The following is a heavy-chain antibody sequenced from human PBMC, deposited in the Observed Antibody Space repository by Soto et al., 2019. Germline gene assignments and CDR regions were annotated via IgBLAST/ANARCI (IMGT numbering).Heavy chain of an antibody. CDR1: GGTFSSYA. CDR3: ARERSPSTGATVQPWFDP. J-gene: IGHJ5*02. Sequence: SVKVSCKASGGTFSSYAISWVRQAPGQGLEWMGGIIPIFGTANYAQKFQGSVTITADESTSTAHMELSSLRSEDTAVYYCARERSPSTGATVQPWFDPWGQGTLVTVSS. CDR2: IIPIFGTA. V-gene: IGHV1-69*13. D-gene: IGHD4-17*01.